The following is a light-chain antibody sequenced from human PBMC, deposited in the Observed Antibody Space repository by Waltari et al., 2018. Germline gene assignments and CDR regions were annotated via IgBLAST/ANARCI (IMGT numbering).Light chain of an antibody. V-gene: IGKV3-15*01. Sequence: EIVMTQSPATLSVSPGERATLSCRASQSVTNNLAWYQPKPGQAPRLLIYDASTRATGVPARFSGSGSGTEFTLTISSLQSEDFAVYYCQHYNNWVTFGQGTRLEIK. CDR1: QSVTNN. J-gene: IGKJ5*01. CDR3: QHYNNWVT. CDR2: DAS.